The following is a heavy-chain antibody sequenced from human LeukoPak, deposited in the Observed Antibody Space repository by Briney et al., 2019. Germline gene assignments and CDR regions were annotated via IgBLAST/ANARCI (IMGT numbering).Heavy chain of an antibody. J-gene: IGHJ4*02. CDR3: ARDGEGGHDY. CDR2: IKQDGSVK. CDR1: GFTSSNYW. D-gene: IGHD3-10*01. Sequence: GGSLRLSCGVSGFTSSNYWISWVRQAPGEGLEWVANIKQDGSVKHYVDSVKGRFTISRDNAQNSVYLQMNSLRGEDTAVYFRARDGEGGHDYWGQGALVTVSS. V-gene: IGHV3-7*01.